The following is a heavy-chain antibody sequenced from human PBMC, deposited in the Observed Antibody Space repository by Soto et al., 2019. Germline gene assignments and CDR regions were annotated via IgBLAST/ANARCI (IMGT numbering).Heavy chain of an antibody. D-gene: IGHD3-3*01. Sequence: ASVKVSCKASGYTFTSYAMHWVRQAPGQRLEWMGWINAGNGNTKYSQKFQGRVTITRDTSASTAYMELSSLRSEDTAVYYCISFFGGPPWGCYYYGMDVWGQGTTVTVSS. CDR1: GYTFTSYA. CDR2: INAGNGNT. CDR3: ISFFGGPPWGCYYYGMDV. V-gene: IGHV1-3*01. J-gene: IGHJ6*02.